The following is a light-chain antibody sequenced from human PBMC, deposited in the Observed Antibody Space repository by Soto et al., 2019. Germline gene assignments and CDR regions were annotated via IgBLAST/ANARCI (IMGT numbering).Light chain of an antibody. Sequence: QSVLTQPPSASGTPGQRVTISCSGSSSNIGTHTVIWYQQLPGAAPKLLIYSENQRPSGFPDRFSGSKSGNSASLANSGLQSEDEADYYCAAWDVSLGVFCGGTKLTVL. V-gene: IGLV1-44*01. J-gene: IGLJ3*02. CDR1: SSNIGTHT. CDR3: AAWDVSLGV. CDR2: SEN.